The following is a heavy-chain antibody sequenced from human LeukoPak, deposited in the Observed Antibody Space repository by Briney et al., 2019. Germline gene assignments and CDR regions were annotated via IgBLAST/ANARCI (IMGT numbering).Heavy chain of an antibody. Sequence: GGSLRLSCAASGFTFSSYAMHWVRQAPGKGQEWVAVISYDGSNKYYADSVKGRFTISRDNSKNTLYLQMNSLRAEDTAVYYCARDRSIAAAGPRFDPWGQGTLVTVSS. CDR3: ARDRSIAAAGPRFDP. CDR1: GFTFSSYA. V-gene: IGHV3-30*04. J-gene: IGHJ5*02. D-gene: IGHD6-13*01. CDR2: ISYDGSNK.